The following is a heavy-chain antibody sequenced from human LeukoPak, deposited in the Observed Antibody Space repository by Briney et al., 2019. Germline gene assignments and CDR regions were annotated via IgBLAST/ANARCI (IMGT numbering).Heavy chain of an antibody. CDR1: GFTFRNYA. J-gene: IGHJ6*04. V-gene: IGHV3-23*01. CDR3: AELGITMIGGV. D-gene: IGHD3-10*02. CDR2: ISGSGGNT. Sequence: GGSLRPSCAASGFTFRNYAMNWVRQAPGKGLEWVSSISGSGGNTYYADSVKGRFTISRDNAKNSLYLQMNSLRAEDTAVYYCAELGITMIGGVWGKGTTVTISS.